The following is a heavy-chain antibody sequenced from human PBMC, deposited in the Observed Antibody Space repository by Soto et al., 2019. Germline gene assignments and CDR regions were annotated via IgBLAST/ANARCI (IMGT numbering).Heavy chain of an antibody. CDR1: GGTFSSYA. V-gene: IGHV1-69*13. Sequence: SVKVSCKASGGTFSSYAISWVRQAPGQGLEWMGGIVPIFGTANYAQKFQGRVTITADESTSTAYMELSSLRSEDTAVYYCARGEWLRFYYHYYGMDVWGQGTAVTVSS. D-gene: IGHD5-12*01. CDR3: ARGEWLRFYYHYYGMDV. CDR2: IVPIFGTA. J-gene: IGHJ6*02.